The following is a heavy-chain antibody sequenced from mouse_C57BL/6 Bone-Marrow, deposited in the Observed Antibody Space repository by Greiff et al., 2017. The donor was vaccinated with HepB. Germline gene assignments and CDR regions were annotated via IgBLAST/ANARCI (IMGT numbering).Heavy chain of an antibody. D-gene: IGHD2-4*01. Sequence: VQLQQSGPELVKPGASVKIPCKASGYTFTDYNMDWVKQSHGKSLEWIGDINPNNGGTIYNQKFKGKATLTVDKSSSTAYMELRSLTSEDTAVYYCARMGLPYAMDYWGQGTSVTVSS. CDR3: ARMGLPYAMDY. J-gene: IGHJ4*01. CDR2: INPNNGGT. V-gene: IGHV1-18*01. CDR1: GYTFTDYN.